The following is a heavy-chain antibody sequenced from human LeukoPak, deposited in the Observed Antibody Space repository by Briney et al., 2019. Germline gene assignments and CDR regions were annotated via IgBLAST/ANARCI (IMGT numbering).Heavy chain of an antibody. D-gene: IGHD2-21*02. J-gene: IGHJ5*02. V-gene: IGHV4-59*08. CDR3: ARCGGDCYWFDP. CDR2: IYYSGST. Sequence: PSETLSLTCTVSGGSISSYYWSWIRQPPGKGLEWIGYIYYSGSTNYNPSLKSRVTISVDTSKNQFSLKLSSVTAADTAVYYCARCGGDCYWFDPWGQGTLVTVSS. CDR1: GGSISSYY.